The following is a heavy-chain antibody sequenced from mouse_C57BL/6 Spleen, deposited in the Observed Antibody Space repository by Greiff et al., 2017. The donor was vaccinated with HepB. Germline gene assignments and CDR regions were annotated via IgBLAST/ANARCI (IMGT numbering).Heavy chain of an antibody. D-gene: IGHD2-4*01. CDR2: IDPNSGGT. CDR1: GYTFTSYW. Sequence: VQLQQSGAELVKPGASVKLSCKASGYTFTSYWMHWVKQRPGRGLEWIGRIDPNSGGTKYNEKFKSKATLTVDKPSSTAYMQLSSLTSEDSAVYYCASSTMITTNYFDYWGQGTTLTVSS. J-gene: IGHJ2*01. V-gene: IGHV1-72*01. CDR3: ASSTMITTNYFDY.